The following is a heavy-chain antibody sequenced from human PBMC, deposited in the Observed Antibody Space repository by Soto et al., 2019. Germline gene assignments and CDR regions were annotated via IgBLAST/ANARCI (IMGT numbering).Heavy chain of an antibody. CDR2: INHSGST. CDR1: GGSFSGYY. V-gene: IGHV4-34*01. CDR3: ARGGEQQDYYYYYMDV. Sequence: SETLSLTCAVYGGSFSGYYWSWIRQPPGKGLEWIGEINHSGSTNYNPSLKSRVTISVDTSKNQFSLKLSSVTAADTAVYYCARGGEQQDYYYYYMDVWGKGTTVTVSS. D-gene: IGHD6-13*01. J-gene: IGHJ6*03.